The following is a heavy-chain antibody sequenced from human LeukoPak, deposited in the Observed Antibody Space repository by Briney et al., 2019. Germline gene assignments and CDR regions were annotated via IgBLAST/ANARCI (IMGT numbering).Heavy chain of an antibody. D-gene: IGHD3-22*01. V-gene: IGHV3-9*01. J-gene: IGHJ4*02. CDR3: AKAAAHDDGSGYSPFNF. CDR1: GFTFDDFA. Sequence: PGGSLRLSCTASGFTFDDFAMYWVRQVPGKGLEWVSSINWDSTIIDYADSVKGRFTISRDNAKNSLYLQMSGLRTEDTAFYFCAKAAAHDDGSGYSPFNFWGQGTLVTVSS. CDR2: INWDSTII.